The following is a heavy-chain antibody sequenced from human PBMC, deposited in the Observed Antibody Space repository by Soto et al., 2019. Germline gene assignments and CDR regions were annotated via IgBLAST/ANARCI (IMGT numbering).Heavy chain of an antibody. CDR3: ARHPERIAEIGWFDP. Sequence: EVQLVESGGGLVQPGGSLRLSCAASGFTFSSYSMNWVRQAPGKGLEWVSYISSSSSTIYYADSVKGRFTISRDNAKNQLSLQINRLRAQDTAVYYCARHPERIAEIGWFDPWGQGTLVTVSS. CDR1: GFTFSSYS. J-gene: IGHJ5*02. D-gene: IGHD6-13*01. V-gene: IGHV3-48*01. CDR2: ISSSSSTI.